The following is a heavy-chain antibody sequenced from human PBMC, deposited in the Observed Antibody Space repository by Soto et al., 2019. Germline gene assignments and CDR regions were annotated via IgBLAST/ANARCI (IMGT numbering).Heavy chain of an antibody. J-gene: IGHJ4*02. CDR2: ISWNSGSI. D-gene: IGHD6-19*01. V-gene: IGHV3-9*01. CDR1: GFTFDDYA. Sequence: GGSLRLSCAASGFTFDDYAMHWVRQAPGKGLEWVSGISWNSGSIGYADSVKGRFTISRDNAKNSLYLQMNSLRAEDTALYYCAKARAVAGPSERYYFDYWGQGTLVTVSS. CDR3: AKARAVAGPSERYYFDY.